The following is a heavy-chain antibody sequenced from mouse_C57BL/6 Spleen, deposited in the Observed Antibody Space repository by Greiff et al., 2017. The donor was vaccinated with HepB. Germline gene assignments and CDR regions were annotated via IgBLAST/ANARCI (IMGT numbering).Heavy chain of an antibody. CDR1: GFTFTDYY. CDR2: IRNKANGYTT. J-gene: IGHJ4*01. CDR3: ARHDYRYAMDY. Sequence: EVMLVESGGGLVQPGGSLSLSCAASGFTFTDYYMSWVRQPPGKALEWLGFIRNKANGYTTEYSASVKGRFTISRDNSQSILYLQMNALRAEDSATYYCARHDYRYAMDYWGQGTSVTVSS. V-gene: IGHV7-3*01. D-gene: IGHD2-4*01.